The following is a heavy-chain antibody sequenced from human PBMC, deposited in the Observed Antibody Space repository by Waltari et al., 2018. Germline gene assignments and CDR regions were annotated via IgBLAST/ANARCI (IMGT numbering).Heavy chain of an antibody. Sequence: QVQLVQSGAEVKKPGASVTVSCKASGYTFTGFYIHWVRQAPGQGLEWMAWINPKSGGTNHAQRFRGRVTMTKDTSINTAYMELRNLTSDDTAVYFCAREGTGVDVAGPSDDVFDMWGQGTLVTVSS. CDR3: AREGTGVDVAGPSDDVFDM. CDR2: INPKSGGT. CDR1: GYTFTGFY. J-gene: IGHJ3*02. D-gene: IGHD6-19*01. V-gene: IGHV1-2*02.